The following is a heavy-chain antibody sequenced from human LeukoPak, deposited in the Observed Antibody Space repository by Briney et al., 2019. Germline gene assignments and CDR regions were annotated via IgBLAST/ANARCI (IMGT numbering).Heavy chain of an antibody. CDR2: INHSGST. J-gene: IGHJ4*02. CDR3: ARGPPRGSGWPRRDYYFDY. Sequence: SETLSLTCAVYGGSFSGYYWSWIRQPPGKGLEWIGEINHSGSTNYNPSLKSRVTISVDTSKNQFSLKLSSVTAADTAVYYRARGPPRGSGWPRRDYYFDYWGQGTLVTVSS. CDR1: GGSFSGYY. V-gene: IGHV4-34*01. D-gene: IGHD6-19*01.